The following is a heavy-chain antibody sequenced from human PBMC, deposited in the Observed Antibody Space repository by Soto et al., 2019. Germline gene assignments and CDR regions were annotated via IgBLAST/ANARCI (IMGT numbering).Heavy chain of an antibody. Sequence: SETLSLTCTVSGGSISSGGYYWSWIRQHPGKGLEWIGYINYSGSTNYNPSLKSRVTISVDTSKNQFSLKLSSVTAADTAVYYGARNVKQQLGGFVPWGQGTLVTGSS. CDR1: GGSISSGGYY. D-gene: IGHD6-13*01. CDR2: INYSGST. CDR3: ARNVKQQLGGFVP. V-gene: IGHV4-31*03. J-gene: IGHJ5*02.